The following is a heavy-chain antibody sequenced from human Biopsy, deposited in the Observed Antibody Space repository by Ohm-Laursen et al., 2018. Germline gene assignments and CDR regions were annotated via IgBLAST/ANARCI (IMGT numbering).Heavy chain of an antibody. Sequence: PSDTLSLTCTVSGGSISSDYWSWIRQTPGKGLEWIGYIYYSGSTNYNPSLKSRVTISVDTSKNQFSLRLNSVTAADTAVYYCARGTNSTGWPYYYFYGMDVWGQGTTVTVSS. J-gene: IGHJ6*02. D-gene: IGHD2/OR15-2a*01. CDR3: ARGTNSTGWPYYYFYGMDV. CDR1: GGSISSDY. CDR2: IYYSGST. V-gene: IGHV4-59*07.